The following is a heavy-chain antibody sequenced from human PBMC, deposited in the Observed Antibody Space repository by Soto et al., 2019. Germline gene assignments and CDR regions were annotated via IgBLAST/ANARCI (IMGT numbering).Heavy chain of an antibody. CDR3: ARGVYAWSCYLF. J-gene: IGHJ4*02. D-gene: IGHD2-8*01. Sequence: AETLASTFAVSGSSISSYYYWSWIRQSPWKVLEWIGEIHHSGSTKYNPSLKSRVSLSVDTSTKQFSLKMTSMNAADRGVYYCARGVYAWSCYLFWGQGTPVTVSS. V-gene: IGHV4-4*02. CDR2: IHHSGST. CDR1: GSSISSYYY.